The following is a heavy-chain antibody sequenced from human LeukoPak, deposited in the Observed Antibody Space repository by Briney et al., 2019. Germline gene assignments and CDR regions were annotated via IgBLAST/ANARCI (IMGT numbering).Heavy chain of an antibody. CDR3: ARTREYSSTWFFPPFDP. CDR2: INPNSGRT. J-gene: IGHJ5*02. Sequence: ASVKVSCKASGYTFTGYYMNWVRQAPGQGLEWMGWINPNSGRTNYAHNFQGRVTLTRDPSISTAYMELTGLTSNDTGVYYCARTREYSSTWFFPPFDPWGQGTLVTVSS. V-gene: IGHV1-2*02. D-gene: IGHD6-13*01. CDR1: GYTFTGYY.